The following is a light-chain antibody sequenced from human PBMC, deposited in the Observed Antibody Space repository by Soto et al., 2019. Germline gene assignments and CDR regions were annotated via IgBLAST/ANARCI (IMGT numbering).Light chain of an antibody. CDR3: QQYSSMVS. Sequence: DIQMTQSPSSLSASVGDRVTIACQSSHDVSRNLNWLQQKPGEAPKLLIYDAYNLERGVPSRFSGSGSGTDFTLILISLQPDYVAIYYWQQYSSMVSFCGWTSIEIK. CDR2: DAY. J-gene: IGKJ4*01. V-gene: IGKV1-33*01. CDR1: HDVSRN.